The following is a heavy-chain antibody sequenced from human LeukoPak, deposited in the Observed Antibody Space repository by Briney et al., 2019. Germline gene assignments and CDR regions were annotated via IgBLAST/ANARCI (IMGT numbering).Heavy chain of an antibody. CDR1: GFTFSSYA. Sequence: GGSLRLSCAASGFTFSSYAMTWVRQAPGKGLEWVSGVSDSGGGTYYADSVKGRFTISRDNSKNTLYLQMNSLRAEDTAVYYCAKDFSDSSGYNYWGQGTLVTVSS. J-gene: IGHJ4*02. V-gene: IGHV3-23*01. D-gene: IGHD3-22*01. CDR3: AKDFSDSSGYNY. CDR2: VSDSGGGT.